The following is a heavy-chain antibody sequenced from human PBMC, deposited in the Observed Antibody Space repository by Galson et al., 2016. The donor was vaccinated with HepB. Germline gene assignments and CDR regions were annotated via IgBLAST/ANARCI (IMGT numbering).Heavy chain of an antibody. V-gene: IGHV4-39*07. CDR3: ARVVKGGAACLDY. J-gene: IGHJ4*02. D-gene: IGHD2-15*01. Sequence: SETLSLTCTVSGGSISSSSYYWGWVRQPPGKPLEWIGSIYYSGTILYNPSLKSRVTMSIDTSKNQFSLKLSSVTAADTAMYYCARVVKGGAACLDYWGQGTLVTVSS. CDR2: IYYSGTI. CDR1: GGSISSSSYY.